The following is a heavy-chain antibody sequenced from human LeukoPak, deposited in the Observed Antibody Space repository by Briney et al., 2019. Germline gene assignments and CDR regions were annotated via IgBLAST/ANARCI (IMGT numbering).Heavy chain of an antibody. CDR1: GDSIRNYY. Sequence: SETLSLTCSVSGDSIRNYYWSWIRQPAGKGLEWIGRIYTSGTTDYNPSLKSRLTMSVDTSRNHSSVKLTSVTAADTAVYYCARESKSYDGSGYHHDCWGQGALVTVSS. V-gene: IGHV4-4*07. CDR2: IYTSGTT. CDR3: ARESKSYDGSGYHHDC. D-gene: IGHD3-22*01. J-gene: IGHJ4*02.